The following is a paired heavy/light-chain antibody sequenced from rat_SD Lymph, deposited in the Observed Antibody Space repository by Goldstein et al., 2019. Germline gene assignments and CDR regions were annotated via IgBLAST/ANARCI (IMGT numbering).Light chain of an antibody. CDR1: KSLLHSNGITY. CDR2: QIS. V-gene: IGKV2S3*01. CDR3: VQFLEVPLT. J-gene: IGKJ5*01. Sequence: DIMMTQSPLSVAVTPGESASISCRSSKSLLHSNGITYLSWYLQRPEKSPQLLIYQISNLASGVSDRFSGSGSGTDFTLKISKVETEDVGIYYCVQFLEVPLTFGSGTKLEIK.
Heavy chain of an antibody. CDR3: TRDGDYSGDFDY. V-gene: IGHV2-63*01. J-gene: IGHJ2*01. D-gene: IGHD1-1*01. Sequence: QVQLKESGPGLVQPSETLSLTCTVSGFSLTSYSVSWVRQPSGKGPEWMGRMWYDGDTAYNSALKSRLSISRDTSKNQVFLKMNSLQTDDTGTYYCTRDGDYSGDFDYWGQGVMVTVSS. CDR2: MWYDGDT. CDR1: GFSLTSYS.